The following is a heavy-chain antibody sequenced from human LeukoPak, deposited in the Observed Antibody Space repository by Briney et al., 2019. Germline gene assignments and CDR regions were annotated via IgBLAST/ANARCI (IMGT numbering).Heavy chain of an antibody. CDR3: ARGSGSYHDY. CDR1: GFTFSSYW. Sequence: GGSLRLPCAASGFTFSSYWMHWVRQAPGKGLVWVSRIRSDGNYTSYADSVKGRLSVSRDNAKNTLYLQMSTLRAEDTAVYYCARGSGSYHDYWGQGTLVTVSS. V-gene: IGHV3-74*01. CDR2: IRSDGNYT. D-gene: IGHD1-26*01. J-gene: IGHJ4*02.